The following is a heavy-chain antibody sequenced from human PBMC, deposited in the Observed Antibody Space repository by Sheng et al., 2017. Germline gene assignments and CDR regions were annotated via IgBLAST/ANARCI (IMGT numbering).Heavy chain of an antibody. CDR2: IYHSGST. Sequence: QVQLQESGPGLVKPSETLSLTCTVSGYSISSGYYWGWIRQPPGKGLEWIGSIYHSGSTYYNPSLKSRVTISVDTSKNQFSLKLSSVTAADTAVYYCAREVTTVDYWGQGNAGHRLL. CDR3: AREVTTVDY. CDR1: GYSISSGYY. J-gene: IGHJ4*02. V-gene: IGHV4-38-2*02. D-gene: IGHD4-17*01.